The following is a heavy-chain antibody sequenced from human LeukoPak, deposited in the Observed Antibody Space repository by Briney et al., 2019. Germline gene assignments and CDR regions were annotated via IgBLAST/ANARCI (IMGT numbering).Heavy chain of an antibody. CDR2: ISYDGSNK. Sequence: AVISYDGSNKYYADSVKGRFTISRDNSKNTLYLQMNSLRAEDTAVYYCAKGHYYDSSGYSNWGQGTLVTVSS. V-gene: IGHV3-30*18. D-gene: IGHD3-22*01. CDR3: AKGHYYDSSGYSN. J-gene: IGHJ4*02.